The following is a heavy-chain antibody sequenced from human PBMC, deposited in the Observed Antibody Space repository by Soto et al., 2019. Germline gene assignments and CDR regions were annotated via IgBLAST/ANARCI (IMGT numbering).Heavy chain of an antibody. D-gene: IGHD6-19*01. CDR1: GFTFSSYA. CDR3: GRGADRGWLGSIDY. CDR2: ISYDGSNK. J-gene: IGHJ4*02. V-gene: IGHV3-30-3*01. Sequence: QVQLVESGGGVVQPGRSLRLSCAASGFTFSSYAMHWVRQAPGKGLEWVAGISYDGSNKYYADSVKGRFTISRDNSKNALYLQMNSLRAEDTAVYYCGRGADRGWLGSIDYWGQGTLVTVSS.